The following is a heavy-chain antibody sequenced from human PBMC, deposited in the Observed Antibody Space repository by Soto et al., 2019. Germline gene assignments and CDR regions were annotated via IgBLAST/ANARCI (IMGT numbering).Heavy chain of an antibody. V-gene: IGHV3-21*01. J-gene: IGHJ3*02. CDR3: ARDRGGDLKAFDI. CDR1: GFTFSSYS. CDR2: ISSSSSYI. Sequence: EVQLVESGGGLVKPGGSLRLSCAASGFTFSSYSMNWVRQAPGKGLEWVSLISSSSSYIYYADSAKGRFTIPKDNARNSLYLQVNSLRAADTAVYYCARDRGGDLKAFDIWGQGSMVTVSS. D-gene: IGHD3-10*01.